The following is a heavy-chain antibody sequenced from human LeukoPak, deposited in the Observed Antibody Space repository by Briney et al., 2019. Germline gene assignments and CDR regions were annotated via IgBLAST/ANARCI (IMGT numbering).Heavy chain of an antibody. Sequence: GGSLRLSCAASGFTFDDYGMSWVRQAPGKGLEWVSGINWNGGSTGYADSVKGRFTISRDNAKNSLYLQMNSLRAEDTALYYCARPSYSSGWRTGEFDYWGQGTLVTVSS. CDR3: ARPSYSSGWRTGEFDY. CDR2: INWNGGST. CDR1: GFTFDDYG. D-gene: IGHD6-19*01. V-gene: IGHV3-20*04. J-gene: IGHJ4*02.